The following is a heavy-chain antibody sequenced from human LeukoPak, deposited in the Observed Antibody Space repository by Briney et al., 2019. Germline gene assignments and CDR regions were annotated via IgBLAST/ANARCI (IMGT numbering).Heavy chain of an antibody. Sequence: GGSLRLSCAASGFTFSNYAMSWVRQAPGKGLEWVSGISGSGGATYYADSVKGRFTISRDNSKNTLYLQMNGLRAEDTAVYYCAKDKAYSIYYYGMDVWGQGTTVTVSS. D-gene: IGHD2-21*01. V-gene: IGHV3-23*01. CDR3: AKDKAYSIYYYGMDV. J-gene: IGHJ6*02. CDR1: GFTFSNYA. CDR2: ISGSGGAT.